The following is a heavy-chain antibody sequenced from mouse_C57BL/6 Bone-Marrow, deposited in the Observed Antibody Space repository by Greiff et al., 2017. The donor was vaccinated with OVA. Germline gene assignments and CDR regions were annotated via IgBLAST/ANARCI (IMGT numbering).Heavy chain of an antibody. V-gene: IGHV3-6*01. CDR1: GYSITSGYY. D-gene: IGHD2-4*01. Sequence: EVKLMESGPGLVKPSQSLSLTCSVTGYSITSGYYWNWIRQFPGNKLECIGYISYDGSNNYNPSLNNRISLTRDTSKNQFFLKFDTVTTEYTATYYSARGDYADAMDYWGQGAAVSVTS. CDR2: ISYDGSN. CDR3: ARGDYADAMDY. J-gene: IGHJ4*01.